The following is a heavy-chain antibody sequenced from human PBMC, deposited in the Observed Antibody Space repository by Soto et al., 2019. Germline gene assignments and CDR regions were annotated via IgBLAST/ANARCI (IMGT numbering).Heavy chain of an antibody. CDR1: GYSFTSYW. J-gene: IGHJ6*02. Sequence: GESLKISCKGSGYSFTSYWIGWVRQMPGKGLEWMGIIYPGDSDTRYSPSFQGQVTISADKSISTAYLQWSSLKASDTAMYYCARHGRYCSCTSCQINYYYYGMDVWGQGTTVTVSS. CDR2: IYPGDSDT. CDR3: ARHGRYCSCTSCQINYYYYGMDV. V-gene: IGHV5-51*01. D-gene: IGHD2-2*01.